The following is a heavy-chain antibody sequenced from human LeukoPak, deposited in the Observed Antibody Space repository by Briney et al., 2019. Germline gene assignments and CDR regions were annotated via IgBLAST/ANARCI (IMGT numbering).Heavy chain of an antibody. CDR1: GGSISSYY. V-gene: IGHV4-59*01. D-gene: IGHD3-22*01. Sequence: SETLSLTCTVSGGSISSYYWSWIRQPPGKGLEWIGYIYYSGSTNYNPSLKSRVTISVDTSKNQFSLKLSSVTAADTAVYYCARGGYDSSGYYIPDDYWGQGTLVTVSS. CDR2: IYYSGST. CDR3: ARGGYDSSGYYIPDDY. J-gene: IGHJ4*02.